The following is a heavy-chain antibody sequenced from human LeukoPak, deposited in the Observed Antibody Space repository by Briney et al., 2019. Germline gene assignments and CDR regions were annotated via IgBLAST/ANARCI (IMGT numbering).Heavy chain of an antibody. CDR3: ARGGYYYMDV. Sequence: SETLSPTCTVSGGSMNPYYWSWIRQPPGKGLEWLAYISYSGNTKYNPSLKSRVIISVDTSKNHFSLKLSSVTAADTAVYYCARGGYYYMDVWGKGTTVTVSS. V-gene: IGHV4-59*01. CDR2: ISYSGNT. J-gene: IGHJ6*03. CDR1: GGSMNPYY.